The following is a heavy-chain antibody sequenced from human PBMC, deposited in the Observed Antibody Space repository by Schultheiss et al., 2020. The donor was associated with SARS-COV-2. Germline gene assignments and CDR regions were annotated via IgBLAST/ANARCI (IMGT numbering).Heavy chain of an antibody. D-gene: IGHD2-15*01. CDR3: ARVNVVVVAAYYFDY. V-gene: IGHV4-4*02. CDR2: IYHSGST. J-gene: IGHJ4*02. Sequence: SETLSLTCAVSGGSISSSNWWSWVRQPPGKGLEWIGEIYHSGSTNYNPSLKSRVTISVDTSKNQFSLKLSSVTAADTAVYYCARVNVVVVAAYYFDYWGQGTLVTVSS. CDR1: GGSISSSNW.